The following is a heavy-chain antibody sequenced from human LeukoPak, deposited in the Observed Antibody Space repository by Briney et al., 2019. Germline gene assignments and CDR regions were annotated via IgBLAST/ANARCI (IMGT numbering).Heavy chain of an antibody. J-gene: IGHJ4*02. CDR3: ARNGGIAVAGSKNDY. CDR1: GYTFTGYS. Sequence: ASVKVSCKSSGYTFTGYSIHWVRQAPGQGLEWMGRISPNSGGTNYALKFQGRVTMTTDTSISTAYMELSRLRFDDTAVYYCARNGGIAVAGSKNDYWGQGTLVTVSS. V-gene: IGHV1-2*06. D-gene: IGHD6-19*01. CDR2: ISPNSGGT.